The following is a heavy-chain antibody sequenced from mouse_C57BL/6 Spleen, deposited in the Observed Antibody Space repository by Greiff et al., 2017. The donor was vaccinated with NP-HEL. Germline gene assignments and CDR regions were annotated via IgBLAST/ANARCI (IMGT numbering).Heavy chain of an antibody. D-gene: IGHD1-1*01. CDR3: ARDNYYGSSYGAY. V-gene: IGHV1-52*01. CDR1: GYTFTSYW. CDR2: IDPSDSET. Sequence: VQLQQPGAELVRPGSSVKLSCKASGYTFTSYWMHWVKQRPIQGLEWIGNIDPSDSETHYNQKFKDKATLTVDKSSSTAYMQLSSLTSEDSAVYYCARDNYYGSSYGAYWGQGTLVTVSA. J-gene: IGHJ3*01.